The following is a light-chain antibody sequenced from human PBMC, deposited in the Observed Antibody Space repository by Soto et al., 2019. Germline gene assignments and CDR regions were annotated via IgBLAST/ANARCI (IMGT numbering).Light chain of an antibody. J-gene: IGLJ2*01. CDR1: SSDVGGYNY. Sequence: QSVLTQPASVSGSPGQSITISCTGTSSDVGGYNYVSWYQQHPGKAPKLMIYDVSNRPSGVSNRFSGSKTGNTASLTISGLQAEDEADYYCSSYTSSSTLEVVFGGWTKVTVL. CDR3: SSYTSSSTLEVV. V-gene: IGLV2-14*01. CDR2: DVS.